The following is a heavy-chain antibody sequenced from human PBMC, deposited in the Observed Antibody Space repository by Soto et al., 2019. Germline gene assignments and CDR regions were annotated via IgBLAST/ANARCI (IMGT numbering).Heavy chain of an antibody. CDR3: ARRVKYQLLSRYYGMDV. Sequence: GASVKVSCKASGYTFTGYYMHWVRQAPGQGLEWMGWINPNSGGTNYAQKFQGRVTMTRDTSISTAYMELSRLRSDDTAVYYCARRVKYQLLSRYYGMDVWGQGTTVTVSS. V-gene: IGHV1-2*02. CDR2: INPNSGGT. J-gene: IGHJ6*02. D-gene: IGHD2-2*01. CDR1: GYTFTGYY.